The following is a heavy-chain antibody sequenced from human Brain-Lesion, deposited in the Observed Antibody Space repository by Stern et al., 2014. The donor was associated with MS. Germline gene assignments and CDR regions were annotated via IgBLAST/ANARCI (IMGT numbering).Heavy chain of an antibody. D-gene: IGHD3-3*01. CDR2: FDPEAGET. V-gene: IGHV1-24*01. CDR1: GYTLTELS. CDR3: ARDRDDFRSGYSAPTKGYGLDV. Sequence: VQLVESGAEVKKPGASVKVSCKVSGYTLTELSMHWVRQAPGKGLEWMGGFDPEAGETIYAQKFQGRVTMTEDTSTDTAYRELSSLRSEDTAVYYCARDRDDFRSGYSAPTKGYGLDVWGQGTTVTVTS. J-gene: IGHJ6*02.